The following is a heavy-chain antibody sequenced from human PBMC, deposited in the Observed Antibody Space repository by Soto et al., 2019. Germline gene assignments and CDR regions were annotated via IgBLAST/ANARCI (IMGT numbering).Heavy chain of an antibody. CDR2: IIPIFGTA. V-gene: IGHV1-69*13. CDR3: ARIPGDYNAAYFQH. J-gene: IGHJ1*01. CDR1: GGTFSSYA. D-gene: IGHD4-17*01. Sequence: WASVKVSCKASGGTFSSYAISWVRQAPGQGLEWMGGIIPIFGTANYAQKFQGRVTITADESTSTAYMELSSLRSEDTAVYYCARIPGDYNAAYFQHWGQGTLVTVSS.